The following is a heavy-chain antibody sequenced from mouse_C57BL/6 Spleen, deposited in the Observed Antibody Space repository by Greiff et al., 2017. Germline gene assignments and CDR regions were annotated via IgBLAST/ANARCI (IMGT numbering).Heavy chain of an antibody. Sequence: VQLQESGAELVKPGASVKISCKASGYAFSSYWMNWVKQRPGKGLEWIGQIYPGDGDTNYNGKFKGKATLTADKSSSTAYMPLSSLTSEYSAVDCYARGDVVWFAYWGQGTLVTVAA. J-gene: IGHJ3*01. CDR3: ARGDVVWFAY. D-gene: IGHD1-1*02. CDR1: GYAFSSYW. CDR2: IYPGDGDT. V-gene: IGHV1-80*01.